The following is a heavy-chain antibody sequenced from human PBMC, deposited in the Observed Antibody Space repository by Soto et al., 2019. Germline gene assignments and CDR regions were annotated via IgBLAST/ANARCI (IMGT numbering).Heavy chain of an antibody. Sequence: EVQLVQSGAEVKKPGESLKISCEGSGYSFTKYGIGWVRQMPGKGLEWMGNSYPDDSDSRYCPSFQGQVTISADKSISTAYLQWRSLKASDTAIYYCARREHHYDSSGYSRYYFDYWGQGTLVTVSS. V-gene: IGHV5-51*03. CDR2: SYPDDSDS. J-gene: IGHJ4*02. D-gene: IGHD3-22*01. CDR1: GYSFTKYG. CDR3: ARREHHYDSSGYSRYYFDY.